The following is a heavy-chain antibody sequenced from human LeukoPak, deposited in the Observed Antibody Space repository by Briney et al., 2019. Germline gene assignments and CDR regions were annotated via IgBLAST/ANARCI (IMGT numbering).Heavy chain of an antibody. J-gene: IGHJ4*02. V-gene: IGHV3-7*01. D-gene: IGHD6-6*01. CDR3: ARTRQYSPYYFDY. CDR1: GFTFSSYW. CDR2: IKQDGSEK. Sequence: PGGSLRLSCAASGFTFSSYWMSWVRQAPGRGLEWVANIKQDGSEKYYVDSVKGRFTISRDNAKNSLYLQMNSLRAEDTAVYYCARTRQYSPYYFDYWGQGTLVTVSS.